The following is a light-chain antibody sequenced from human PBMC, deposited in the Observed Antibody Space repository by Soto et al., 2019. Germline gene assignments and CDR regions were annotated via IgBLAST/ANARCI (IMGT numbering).Light chain of an antibody. CDR1: QTVPFSY. Sequence: ETVLTQYPATLSLSPGERATLSCRASQTVPFSYLAWYQQKPGQAPRLLIYATSTRATDIPDRFSGSGSGTDFTLSISRLEPEDSAVYLCQQDFNLITFGGGTKVEIK. CDR3: QQDFNLIT. V-gene: IGKV3D-20*02. CDR2: ATS. J-gene: IGKJ4*01.